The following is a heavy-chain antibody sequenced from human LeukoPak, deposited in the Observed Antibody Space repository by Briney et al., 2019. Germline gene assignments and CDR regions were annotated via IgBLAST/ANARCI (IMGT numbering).Heavy chain of an antibody. V-gene: IGHV3-7*04. CDR3: SRGANWVDFDT. CDR1: GFSFSTYW. J-gene: IGHJ3*02. CDR2: IKEDGSEK. Sequence: GGSLRLSCAASGFSFSTYWMHWVRQAAGKGREWVANIKEDGSEKNSADSVKGRFTISRDNAKTSVYLQMNSLRAEDTAVYYCSRGANWVDFDTWGQGTMVTVSS. D-gene: IGHD2-15*01.